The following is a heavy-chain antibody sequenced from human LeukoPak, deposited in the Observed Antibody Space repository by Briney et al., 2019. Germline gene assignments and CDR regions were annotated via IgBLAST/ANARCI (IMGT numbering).Heavy chain of an antibody. D-gene: IGHD3-22*01. V-gene: IGHV3-23*01. CDR2: ISGSGGST. CDR3: AKDRHYYDSSGQFDY. Sequence: PGGSLRLSCAASGFTFSSYAMSWVRQAPGKGLEWVSAISGSGGSTYHADSVKGRFTISRDNSKNTLYLQMNSLRAEDTAVYYCAKDRHYYDSSGQFDYWGQGTLVTVSS. CDR1: GFTFSSYA. J-gene: IGHJ4*02.